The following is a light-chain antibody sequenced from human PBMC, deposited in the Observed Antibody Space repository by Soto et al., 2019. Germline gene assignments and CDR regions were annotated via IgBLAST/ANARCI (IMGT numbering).Light chain of an antibody. CDR3: QQYHSWPIT. J-gene: IGKJ5*01. CDR2: GAS. V-gene: IGKV3D-15*01. Sequence: EIVMTHSPATLSVSPGESASLSGWASQSINRDLAWYEQKPGQTPRRVIYGASTWGTGVPPRFTGSGSGTEFTLTISNLQSEDFAVYYCQQYHSWPITFGQGTRLEIK. CDR1: QSINRD.